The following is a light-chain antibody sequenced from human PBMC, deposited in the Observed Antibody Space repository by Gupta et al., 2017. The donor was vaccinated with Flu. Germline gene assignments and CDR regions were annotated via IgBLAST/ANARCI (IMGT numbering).Light chain of an antibody. V-gene: IGLV1-51*02. CDR1: SSNIGNNY. CDR3: GTWDSSLSALV. CDR2: ENN. Sequence: RVTISCSGSSSNIGNNYVSWYQHLPGTGPKRLIYENNKRPSGIPDRFSGSRADTSATLGITGLQTGDEADDYCGTWDSSLSALVFGGGTKLNVI. J-gene: IGLJ3*02.